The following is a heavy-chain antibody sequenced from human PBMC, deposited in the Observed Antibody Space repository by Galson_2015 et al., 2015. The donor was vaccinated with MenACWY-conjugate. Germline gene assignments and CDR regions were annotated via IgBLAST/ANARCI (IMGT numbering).Heavy chain of an antibody. V-gene: IGHV4-59*01. J-gene: IGHJ4*02. CDR3: ARRPKDDILTGWPHYYFDY. Sequence: SETLSLTCTISGGSISTYYWSWIRQPPGKGLEWIGYIYFSGSTNYNPSLESRVTISVDTSKNQFSLKLSSVTAADTAVYYCARRPKDDILTGWPHYYFDYWGQGTLVTVSS. D-gene: IGHD3-9*01. CDR2: IYFSGST. CDR1: GGSISTYY.